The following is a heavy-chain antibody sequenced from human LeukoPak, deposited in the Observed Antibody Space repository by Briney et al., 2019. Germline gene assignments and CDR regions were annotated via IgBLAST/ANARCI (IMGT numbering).Heavy chain of an antibody. CDR1: GDSISRYS. Sequence: SETLSLTCTVSGDSISRYSWSWIRQPPGKGLEWLGYISHGGGTNYNPSLKSRVTISGDTSKNQFSLKVSSVTAADTAVYYCATNAGDAAYDAIDIWGQGTMVSVSS. J-gene: IGHJ3*02. V-gene: IGHV4-59*01. D-gene: IGHD2-8*01. CDR2: ISHGGGT. CDR3: ATNAGDAAYDAIDI.